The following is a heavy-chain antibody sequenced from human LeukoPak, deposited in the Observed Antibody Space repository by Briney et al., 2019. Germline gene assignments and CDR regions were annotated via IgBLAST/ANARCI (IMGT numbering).Heavy chain of an antibody. Sequence: SETLSLTCAVYGGSFSGYYWSWIRQPPGKGPEWIGEINHSGSTNYNPSLKSRVTISVDTSKNQFSLKLSSVTAADTAVYYCARGHCGDDYWGQGTLVTVSS. CDR2: INHSGST. V-gene: IGHV4-34*01. J-gene: IGHJ4*02. D-gene: IGHD7-27*01. CDR3: ARGHCGDDY. CDR1: GGSFSGYY.